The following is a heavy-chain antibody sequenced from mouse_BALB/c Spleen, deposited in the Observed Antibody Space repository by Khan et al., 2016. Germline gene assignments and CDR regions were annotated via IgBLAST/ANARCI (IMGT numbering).Heavy chain of an antibody. Sequence: EVQLQESGPGLVKPSQSLSLTCTVTGYSITSDYAWNWIRQFPGNKLEWMGYISYSGSTSYNPSLKSRISITRDTSKNQFFLQLNSVATEDTATYDCARYDYDRGYFDYWGQGTTLTVSS. D-gene: IGHD2-4*01. CDR3: ARYDYDRGYFDY. V-gene: IGHV3-2*02. CDR2: ISYSGST. CDR1: GYSITSDYA. J-gene: IGHJ2*01.